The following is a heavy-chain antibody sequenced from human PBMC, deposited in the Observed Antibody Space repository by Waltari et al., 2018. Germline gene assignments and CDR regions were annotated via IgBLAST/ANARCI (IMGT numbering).Heavy chain of an antibody. CDR2: INHSGST. V-gene: IGHV4-34*01. CDR3: AREPPEDV. Sequence: QVQLQQWGAGLLKPSETLSLICAVYGGSFSGYYWSWIRQPPGKGLEWIGEINHSGSTNYNPSLKSRVTISVDTSKNQFSLKLSSVTAADTAVYYCAREPPEDVWGQGTTVTVSS. CDR1: GGSFSGYY. J-gene: IGHJ6*02.